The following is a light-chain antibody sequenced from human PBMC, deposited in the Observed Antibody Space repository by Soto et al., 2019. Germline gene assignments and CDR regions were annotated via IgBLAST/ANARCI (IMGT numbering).Light chain of an antibody. CDR2: VNSDGSH. CDR3: QTWGTGIRGV. CDR1: SGHSSYA. J-gene: IGLJ2*01. V-gene: IGLV4-69*01. Sequence: VLTQSPSASASLGASVKLTCTLSSGHSSYAIAWHQQQPEKGPRYLMKVNSDGSHYKGDGIPDRFSGSSSGAERYLTISSLQSDDEADYYCQTWGTGIRGVFGGGTKLTVL.